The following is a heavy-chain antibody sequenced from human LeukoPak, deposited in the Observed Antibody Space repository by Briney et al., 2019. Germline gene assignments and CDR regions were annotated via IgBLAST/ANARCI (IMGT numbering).Heavy chain of an antibody. V-gene: IGHV4-31*03. CDR2: IYYSGST. J-gene: IGHJ6*02. D-gene: IGHD5-12*01. Sequence: SQTLSLTCTVSGGSISSGGYYWSWLRQHPGKGLEWIGYIYYSGSTYYNPSLKSRVTISVDTSKNQFSLKLSSVTAADTAVYYCARGGYYYYGMDVWGQGTTVTVSS. CDR3: ARGGYYYYGMDV. CDR1: GGSISSGGYY.